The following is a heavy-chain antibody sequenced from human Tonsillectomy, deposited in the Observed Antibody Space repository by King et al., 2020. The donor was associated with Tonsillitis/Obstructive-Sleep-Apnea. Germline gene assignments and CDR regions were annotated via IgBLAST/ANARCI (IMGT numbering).Heavy chain of an antibody. CDR2: IYTSGST. J-gene: IGHJ3*02. CDR3: ARDDGYYTPYDAFDI. Sequence: QLQESGPGLVKPSETLSLTCTVSGGSISSYYWSWIRQPAGKGLEWIGRIYTSGSTNYNPSLKSRVTMSVDTSENQFSLKLSSVTAADTAVYYCARDDGYYTPYDAFDIWGQGTMVTVSS. D-gene: IGHD3-3*01. CDR1: GGSISSYY. V-gene: IGHV4-4*07.